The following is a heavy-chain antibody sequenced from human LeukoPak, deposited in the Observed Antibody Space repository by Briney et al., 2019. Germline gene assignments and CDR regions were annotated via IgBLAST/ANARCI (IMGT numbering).Heavy chain of an antibody. Sequence: GASVKVSCKASGYTFTGYYMHWVRQAPGQGLEWMGIINPSGGSTSYAQKFQGRVTMTRDMSTSTVYMELSSLRSEDTAVYYCALGGSSGWYGVYDAFDIWGQGTMVTVSS. V-gene: IGHV1-46*01. CDR3: ALGGSSGWYGVYDAFDI. CDR1: GYTFTGYY. J-gene: IGHJ3*02. CDR2: INPSGGST. D-gene: IGHD6-19*01.